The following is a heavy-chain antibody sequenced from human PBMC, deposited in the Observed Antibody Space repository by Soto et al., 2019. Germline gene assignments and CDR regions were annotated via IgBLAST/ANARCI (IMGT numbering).Heavy chain of an antibody. J-gene: IGHJ5*01. CDR2: ISYDGTDK. Sequence: PGGSLRLSCAASGFTFSAYGLHWVRQAPGKGLEWVALISYDGTDKTYADSVKGRFTISRDNSQNTLSLQMNSLGPEDTAVYYCPRSIVPKVTRPIATWGQGTLVAVSS. CDR3: PRSIVPKVTRPIAT. V-gene: IGHV3-30-3*01. CDR1: GFTFSAYG. D-gene: IGHD3-16*02.